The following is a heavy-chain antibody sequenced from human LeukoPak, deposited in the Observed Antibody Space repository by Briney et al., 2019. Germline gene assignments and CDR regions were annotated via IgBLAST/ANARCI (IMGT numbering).Heavy chain of an antibody. CDR1: GGSISSSHW. V-gene: IGHV4-4*02. CDR2: IYHSGST. D-gene: IGHD4-17*01. Sequence: SETLSLTCAVSGGSISSSHWWSWVRQPPGKGLEWIGEIYHSGSTNYNPSLKSRVTISADKSKNHFSLKLSSVTAADTAVYYCARAPVTTPYYFDYWGQGTLVTVSS. J-gene: IGHJ4*02. CDR3: ARAPVTTPYYFDY.